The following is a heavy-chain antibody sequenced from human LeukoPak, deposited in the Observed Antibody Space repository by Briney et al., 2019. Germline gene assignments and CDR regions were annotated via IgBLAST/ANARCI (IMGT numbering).Heavy chain of an antibody. Sequence: SETLSLTCAVHGGSFSGHYWSWSRQPPGKGLEWIGQINHSGSTNYNPSLKSRATISVDTSKDHFSLKLSSLTAADTAVYYCARGRRYWSGGNWFAPWGQGTLVTVSS. V-gene: IGHV4-34*01. CDR1: GGSFSGHY. CDR3: ARGRRYWSGGNWFAP. CDR2: INHSGST. J-gene: IGHJ5*02. D-gene: IGHD2-15*01.